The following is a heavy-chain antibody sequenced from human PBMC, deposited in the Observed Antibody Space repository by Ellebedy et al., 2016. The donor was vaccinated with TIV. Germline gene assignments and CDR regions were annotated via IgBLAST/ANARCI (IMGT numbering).Heavy chain of an antibody. D-gene: IGHD6-13*01. Sequence: GGSLRLXCAASGFTFSSYGMHWVRQAPGKGLEWVAVISYDGSNKYYADSVKGRFTISRDNSKNTLYLQMNSLRAEDTAVYYCAKDWGIGIAAAGHFDYWGQGTLVTVSS. CDR1: GFTFSSYG. CDR3: AKDWGIGIAAAGHFDY. CDR2: ISYDGSNK. V-gene: IGHV3-30*18. J-gene: IGHJ4*02.